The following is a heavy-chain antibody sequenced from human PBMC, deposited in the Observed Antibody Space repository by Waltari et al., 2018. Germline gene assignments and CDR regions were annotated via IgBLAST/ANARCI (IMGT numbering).Heavy chain of an antibody. CDR2: MFYSGTT. D-gene: IGHD1-26*01. Sequence: QLQLQESGPRLVKPAETLSLPCTVSGDSVRSGPYFWAWIRQPPGKGLEWLGSMFYSGTTYHNSSLKSRVTISVDTSKNQVSLQLKSVTAADTAVYFCARDRSGTINSFDPWGRGTLVTVSS. V-gene: IGHV4-39*07. CDR1: GDSVRSGPYF. J-gene: IGHJ5*02. CDR3: ARDRSGTINSFDP.